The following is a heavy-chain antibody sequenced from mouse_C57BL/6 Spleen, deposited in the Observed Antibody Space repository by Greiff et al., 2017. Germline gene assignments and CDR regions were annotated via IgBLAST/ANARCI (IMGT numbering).Heavy chain of an antibody. CDR1: GYSITSGYY. CDR2: ISYDGSN. J-gene: IGHJ1*03. Sequence: EVKLMESGPGLVKPSPSLSLTCSVTGYSITSGYYWNWIRQFPGNKLEWMGYISYDGSNNYNPTLKNRISFTRDTSKNQFFLKLNSVTTEDTATYFCDRICCYGGSHWYFDVWGTGTTVTVSS. V-gene: IGHV3-6*01. D-gene: IGHD1-1*01. CDR3: DRICCYGGSHWYFDV.